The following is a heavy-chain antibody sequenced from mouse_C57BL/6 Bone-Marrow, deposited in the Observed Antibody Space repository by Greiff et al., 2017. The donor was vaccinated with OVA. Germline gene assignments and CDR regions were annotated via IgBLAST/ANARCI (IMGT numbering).Heavy chain of an antibody. CDR2: IDPSDSYT. CDR3: ARGATVGFDY. Sequence: QVQLQQPGAELVMPGASVKLSCKASGYTFTSYWMHWVKQSPGQGLEWIGEIDPSDSYTNYNQKFKGPSTLTVDKSSNTAYLQLSRLKSEDSAVYDSARGATVGFDYWGQGTTLTVSS. D-gene: IGHD1-1*01. J-gene: IGHJ2*01. CDR1: GYTFTSYW. V-gene: IGHV1-69*01.